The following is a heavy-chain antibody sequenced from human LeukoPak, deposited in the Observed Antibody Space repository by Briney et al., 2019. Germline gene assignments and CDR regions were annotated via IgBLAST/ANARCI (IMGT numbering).Heavy chain of an antibody. CDR3: AKDDLAVTRMTRVRGATGGFDY. D-gene: IGHD3-10*01. J-gene: IGHJ4*02. CDR1: GFTFNANG. V-gene: IGHV3-30*18. CDR2: ITYDGSNK. Sequence: GRTRRLYGAASGFTFNANGIHWVRQAQAKTLKRETLITYDGSNKKYADSVKGRFTLSRDNSKKTVHLQMISLRPDDTAVYYCAKDDLAVTRMTRVRGATGGFDYWGQGTLVTVSS.